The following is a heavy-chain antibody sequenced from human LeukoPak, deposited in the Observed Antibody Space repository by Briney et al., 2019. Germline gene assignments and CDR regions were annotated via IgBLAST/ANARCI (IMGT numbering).Heavy chain of an antibody. D-gene: IGHD3-22*01. J-gene: IGHJ5*02. CDR2: ISWNSGSI. V-gene: IGHV3-9*01. Sequence: SLRLSCAASGFTFDDYAMHWVRQAPGKGLEWVSGISWNSGSIGYADSVKGRFTISRDNAKNSLFLQINSLRAEDTAVYYCANGGTYSSGPWGQGTLVTVSS. CDR1: GFTFDDYA. CDR3: ANGGTYSSGP.